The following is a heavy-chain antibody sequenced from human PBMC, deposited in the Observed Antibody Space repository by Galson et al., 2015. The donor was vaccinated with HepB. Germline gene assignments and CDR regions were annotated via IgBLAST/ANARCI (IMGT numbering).Heavy chain of an antibody. V-gene: IGHV3-33*01. CDR3: ARGGDYVDYFDY. D-gene: IGHD4-17*01. J-gene: IGHJ4*02. Sequence: SLRLSCAASGFTFSSYGMHWVRQAPGKGLEWVAVIWYDGSNKYYADSVKGRFTISRDNSKNTLYLQMNSLRAEDTAVHYCARGGDYVDYFDYWGQGTLVTVSS. CDR1: GFTFSSYG. CDR2: IWYDGSNK.